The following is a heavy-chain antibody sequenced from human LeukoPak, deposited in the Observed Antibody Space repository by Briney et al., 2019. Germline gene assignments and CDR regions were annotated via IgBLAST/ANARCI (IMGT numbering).Heavy chain of an antibody. J-gene: IGHJ4*02. V-gene: IGHV3-21*01. CDR1: GFTFSSYS. D-gene: IGHD4-17*01. Sequence: KPGGSLRLSCAASGFTFSSYSMNWVRQAPGKGLDSVSSISSSSSYIYYADSVKGRFTISRDNAKNSLYLQMNSLRAEDTAVYYCARDVIGGDCDYWGQGTLVTVSS. CDR2: ISSSSSYI. CDR3: ARDVIGGDCDY.